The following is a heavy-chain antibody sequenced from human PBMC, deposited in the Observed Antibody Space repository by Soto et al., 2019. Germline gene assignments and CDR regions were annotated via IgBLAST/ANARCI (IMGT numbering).Heavy chain of an antibody. CDR2: ISAYNDNT. Sequence: QVQLVQSGAEVKKPGASVKVSCKASGYTFTSYGISWVRQAPGQGLEWMGWISAYNDNTNYAQKLQGRVTMTTDTSTSTAYMELRSLRSDDTAVYYCATNYDFWSGYYSEYYYYYYGMDVWGQGTTVTVSS. CDR3: ATNYDFWSGYYSEYYYYYYGMDV. D-gene: IGHD3-3*01. CDR1: GYTFTSYG. V-gene: IGHV1-18*01. J-gene: IGHJ6*02.